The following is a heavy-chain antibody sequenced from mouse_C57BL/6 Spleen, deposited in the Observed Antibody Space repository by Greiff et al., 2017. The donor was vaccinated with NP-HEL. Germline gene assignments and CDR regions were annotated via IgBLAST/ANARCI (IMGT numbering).Heavy chain of an antibody. J-gene: IGHJ4*01. CDR2: ISSGSSTI. D-gene: IGHD2-3*01. CDR1: GFTFSDYG. Sequence: EVQVVESGGGLVKPGGSLKLSCAASGFTFSDYGMHWVRQAPEKGLEWVAYISSGSSTIYYADTVKGRFTISRDNAKNTLFLQMTSLRSEDTAMYYCARPIYDGYYDYYAMDYWGQGTSVTVSS. V-gene: IGHV5-17*01. CDR3: ARPIYDGYYDYYAMDY.